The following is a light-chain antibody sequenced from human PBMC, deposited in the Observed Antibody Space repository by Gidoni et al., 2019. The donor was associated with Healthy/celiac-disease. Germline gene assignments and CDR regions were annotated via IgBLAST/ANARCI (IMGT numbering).Light chain of an antibody. J-gene: IGKJ1*01. V-gene: IGKV4-1*01. CDR3: QQYYSTPQT. CDR2: WAS. CDR1: QSVLYSSNNKNY. Sequence: VTTHHPPSLSLSLGGRATINCKSSQSVLYSSNNKNYLAWYQQKPGQPPKLLIYWASTRESGVPDRFSGSGSGTDFTLTISSLQAEDVAVYYCQQYYSTPQTFGQGTKVEIK.